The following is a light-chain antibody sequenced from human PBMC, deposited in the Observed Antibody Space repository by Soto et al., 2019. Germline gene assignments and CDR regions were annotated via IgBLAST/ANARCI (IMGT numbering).Light chain of an antibody. J-gene: IGKJ1*01. V-gene: IGKV3-20*01. Sequence: ESVLTPSPGTLSLSPGERATLPCRASQSGSSSYLAWYQQKAGQAPRRLIYGVSSRATCIPDRFSGSGSGTDFTLTISRLEPEDFAVYYCQQYGSSTWTFGQGTKVDIK. CDR3: QQYGSSTWT. CDR1: QSGSSSY. CDR2: GVS.